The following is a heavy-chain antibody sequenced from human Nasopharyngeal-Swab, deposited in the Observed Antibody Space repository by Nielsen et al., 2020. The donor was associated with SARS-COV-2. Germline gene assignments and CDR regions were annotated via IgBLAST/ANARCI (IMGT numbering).Heavy chain of an antibody. CDR2: IPTGSNDI. V-gene: IGHV3-21*06. CDR3: LRGIGGLQATDREF. Sequence: GESLKISCAAPGFSFNTYTFNWVRQAPGKGLEWVSFIPTGSNDILYAESVKGRFSISRDDAQSSLHLQMNSLRVEDTAVYYCLRGIGGLQATDREFWGQGTLVTVSS. CDR1: GFSFNTYT. J-gene: IGHJ4*02. D-gene: IGHD3-16*01.